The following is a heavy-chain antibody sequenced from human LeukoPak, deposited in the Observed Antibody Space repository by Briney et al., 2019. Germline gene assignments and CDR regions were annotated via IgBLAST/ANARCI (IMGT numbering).Heavy chain of an antibody. J-gene: IGHJ4*02. CDR1: GFTVSSSY. CDR2: IYSGGTI. V-gene: IGHV3-53*01. CDR3: ARAASGSSPSDY. Sequence: GGSLRPSCAASGFTVSSSYMSWVRQAPGKGLEWVSVIYSGGTIYYADSVKGRFTISRDNSKNTLYLQMNSLRAEDTAVYYCARAASGSSPSDYWGQGTQVTVSS. D-gene: IGHD3-10*01.